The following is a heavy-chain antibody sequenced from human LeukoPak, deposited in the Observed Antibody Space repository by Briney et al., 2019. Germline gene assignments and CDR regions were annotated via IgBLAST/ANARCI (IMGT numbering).Heavy chain of an antibody. D-gene: IGHD2-15*01. CDR2: IYYSGST. V-gene: IGHV4-59*08. CDR3: ARLYLKVGAFDI. Sequence: SSETLSLTCTVSGGSISSYYWSWIRQPPGKGLEWIGYIYYSGSTNYNPSLKSRVTISVDTSKNQFSLKLSSVTAADTAVYYCARLYLKVGAFDIWGQGTMVTVSS. CDR1: GGSISSYY. J-gene: IGHJ3*02.